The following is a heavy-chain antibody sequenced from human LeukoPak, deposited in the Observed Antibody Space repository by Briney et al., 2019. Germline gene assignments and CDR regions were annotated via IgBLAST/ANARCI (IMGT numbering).Heavy chain of an antibody. J-gene: IGHJ5*02. CDR1: GASISSGGYY. Sequence: SETLSLTCTVSGASISSGGYYWSWIRQHPGKGLEWIGYIYYSGSTYYYNPSLKSRVTISVDTSKNQFSLELTSVTAADTAVYYCARGSRGLLDPWGQGTLVTVSS. CDR3: ARGSRGLLDP. CDR2: IYYSGSTY. V-gene: IGHV4-31*03. D-gene: IGHD3-10*01.